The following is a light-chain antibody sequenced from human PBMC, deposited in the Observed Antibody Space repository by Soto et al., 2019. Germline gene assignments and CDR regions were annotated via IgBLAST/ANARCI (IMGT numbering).Light chain of an antibody. Sequence: DIVLAQSPGTLSLSPGERATLSCRASQIISSTYLGWYQQKPGQAPRLLIYGASSRATGIPDRFSGSGSGTDFPLTISRLEPEDFAVYYCQHYGTSPYTFGQGTKLEIK. J-gene: IGKJ2*01. CDR2: GAS. CDR3: QHYGTSPYT. CDR1: QIISSTY. V-gene: IGKV3-20*01.